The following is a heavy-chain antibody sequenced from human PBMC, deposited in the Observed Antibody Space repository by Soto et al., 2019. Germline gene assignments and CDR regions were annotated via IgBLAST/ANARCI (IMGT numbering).Heavy chain of an antibody. Sequence: QVQLQQWGAGLLKPSETLSLTCAVYGGSFSGYYWSWIRQPPGKGLEWIGEINHSGSTNYNPSLKSRVTRSVDTSKNQVSLKLSSVTAADTAVYYCARLRRSSSYYYYGMDVWGQGTTVTVSS. V-gene: IGHV4-34*01. CDR2: INHSGST. J-gene: IGHJ6*02. CDR1: GGSFSGYY. CDR3: ARLRRSSSYYYYGMDV. D-gene: IGHD6-6*01.